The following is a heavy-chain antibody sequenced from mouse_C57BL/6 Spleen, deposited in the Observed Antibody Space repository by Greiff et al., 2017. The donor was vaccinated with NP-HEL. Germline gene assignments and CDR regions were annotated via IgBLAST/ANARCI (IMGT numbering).Heavy chain of an antibody. J-gene: IGHJ4*01. D-gene: IGHD1-1*01. CDR2: INPSNGGT. CDR1: GYTFTRYW. V-gene: IGHV1-53*01. CDR3: ARSPYGSSFYYAMDY. Sequence: VQLQQPGTELVQPGASVKLSCKASGYTFTRYWMHWVKQRPGQGLEWIGNINPSNGGTTYNEKLKSKPTLTVDKSSSTAYMQLSSLTSEDSAVYYCARSPYGSSFYYAMDYWGQGTSVTVSS.